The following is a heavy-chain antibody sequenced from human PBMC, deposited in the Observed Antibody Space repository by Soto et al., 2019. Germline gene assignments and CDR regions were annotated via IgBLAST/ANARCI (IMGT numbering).Heavy chain of an antibody. Sequence: SGPTLVNPTQTLTLTCTFSGFSLSTSGVGVGWIRQPPGKALEWLALIYWDDDKRYSPSLKSRLTITKDTSKNQVVLTMTNMDPVDTATYYCAHRNVDIVATIEGSDYFDYWGQGTLVTVSS. CDR1: GFSLSTSGVG. D-gene: IGHD5-12*01. CDR3: AHRNVDIVATIEGSDYFDY. J-gene: IGHJ4*02. V-gene: IGHV2-5*02. CDR2: IYWDDDK.